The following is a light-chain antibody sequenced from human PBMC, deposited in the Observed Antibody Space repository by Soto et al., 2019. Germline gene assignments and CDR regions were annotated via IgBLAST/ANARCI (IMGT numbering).Light chain of an antibody. CDR1: HTVIHNY. Sequence: EIVLTQSPGTLSLSPGERATLSCRASHTVIHNYLAWHQQKPGQTPRLLVYGASNRATGIPDRFSGSGSGTDFTLTISRLEPEDFAVYYCQQYDSSPKTFGQGTKVDIK. CDR3: QQYDSSPKT. V-gene: IGKV3-20*01. CDR2: GAS. J-gene: IGKJ1*01.